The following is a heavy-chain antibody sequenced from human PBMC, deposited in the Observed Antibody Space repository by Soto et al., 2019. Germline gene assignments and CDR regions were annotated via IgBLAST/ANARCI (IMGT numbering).Heavy chain of an antibody. V-gene: IGHV4-39*02. Sequence: QLQLQESGPGLLKPSETLSLTCTVSGGSISSSDFHWAWIRQHPVRGLVWIGSIYYSGTAYYSPSLKSRVTISIDTSKNHFSLRLNSVTAADTAEYYCPRERQSSSHSWGQGTLVTVAS. D-gene: IGHD2-2*01. CDR1: GGSISSSDFH. J-gene: IGHJ4*02. CDR2: IYYSGTA. CDR3: PRERQSSSHS.